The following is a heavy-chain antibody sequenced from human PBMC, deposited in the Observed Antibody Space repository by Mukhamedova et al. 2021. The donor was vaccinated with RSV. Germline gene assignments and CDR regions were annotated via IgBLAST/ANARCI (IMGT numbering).Heavy chain of an antibody. V-gene: IGHV3-21*06. CDR1: GFTFSSYS. CDR2: ISGSSNYV. D-gene: IGHD1-26*01. CDR3: AKPIVGASGDS. Sequence: GFTFSSYSMNWVRQAPGKGLECVSFISGSSNYVYYADSVKGRFTISRDNAKNSLYLQMNSLRAVDTAVYYCAKPIVGASGDSWG. J-gene: IGHJ5*01.